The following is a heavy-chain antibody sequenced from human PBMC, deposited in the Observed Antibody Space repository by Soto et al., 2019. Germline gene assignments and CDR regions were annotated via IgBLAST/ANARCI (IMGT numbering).Heavy chain of an antibody. J-gene: IGHJ6*02. V-gene: IGHV1-46*01. Sequence: VASVKVSCKASGYTFTSYYMHWVRQAPGQGLEWMGIINPSGGSTSYAQKFQGRVTMTRDTSTSTVYMELSSLRSEDTAVYYCAGDGGALWSGYYWPPNYYYYYGMDVWGQGTTVTVSS. D-gene: IGHD3-3*01. CDR1: GYTFTSYY. CDR2: INPSGGST. CDR3: AGDGGALWSGYYWPPNYYYYYGMDV.